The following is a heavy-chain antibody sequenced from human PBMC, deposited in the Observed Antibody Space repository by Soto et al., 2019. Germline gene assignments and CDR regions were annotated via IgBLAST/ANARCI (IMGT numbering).Heavy chain of an antibody. CDR2: ISPYNGHT. J-gene: IGHJ6*02. CDR1: GYSFTSYG. V-gene: IGHV1-18*01. CDR3: ARDLTIVPATHPRLENYGMDV. Sequence: ASVKVSCKASGYSFTSYGISWVRRAPGQGLEWMGWISPYNGHTQFVQRFQGRVSMTTDTSTKTAYMELRNLRSDDTAHYYCARDLTIVPATHPRLENYGMDVWGQGTTVTVSS. D-gene: IGHD2-2*01.